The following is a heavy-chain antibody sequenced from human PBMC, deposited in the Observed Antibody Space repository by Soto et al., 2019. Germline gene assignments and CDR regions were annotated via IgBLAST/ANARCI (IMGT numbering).Heavy chain of an antibody. Sequence: SETLSLTCAVYGGSFSGYYWSWIRQPPGKGLEWIGEINHSGSTNSNPSLKSRVTISLDTSKNQFSLKLISVTAADTAMYYCAGGNTFCSCGSCYGQYDYWGQGNLVTVSS. J-gene: IGHJ4*02. CDR3: AGGNTFCSCGSCYGQYDY. V-gene: IGHV4-34*01. D-gene: IGHD2-15*01. CDR1: GGSFSGYY. CDR2: INHSGST.